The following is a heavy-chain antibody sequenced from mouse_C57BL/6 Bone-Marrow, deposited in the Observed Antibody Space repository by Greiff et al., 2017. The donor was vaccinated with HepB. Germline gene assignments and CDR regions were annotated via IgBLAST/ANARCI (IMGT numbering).Heavy chain of an antibody. Sequence: EVMLVESGGGLLKPGGSLKLSCAASGFTFSSYAMSWVRQTPEKRLEWVATISDGGSYTYYPDNVKGRFTISRDNAKNNLYLQMSHLKSEDTAMYYCARFQDWYFDVWGTGTTVTVSS. CDR3: ARFQDWYFDV. V-gene: IGHV5-4*03. J-gene: IGHJ1*03. CDR2: ISDGGSYT. CDR1: GFTFSSYA. D-gene: IGHD3-2*02.